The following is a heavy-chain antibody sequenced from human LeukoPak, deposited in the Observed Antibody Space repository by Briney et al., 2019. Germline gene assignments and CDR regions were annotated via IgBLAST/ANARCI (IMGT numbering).Heavy chain of an antibody. Sequence: SETLSLTCTVSGGSISSYYWSWIRQPAGKGLEWIGRIYTSGSTNYNPSLKSRVTMSVDTSKDQFSLKLSSVTAADTAVYYCARDVRESSSWDYYHYGMDVWGQGTTVTVSS. CDR1: GGSISSYY. J-gene: IGHJ6*02. CDR2: IYTSGST. V-gene: IGHV4-4*07. CDR3: ARDVRESSSWDYYHYGMDV. D-gene: IGHD6-13*01.